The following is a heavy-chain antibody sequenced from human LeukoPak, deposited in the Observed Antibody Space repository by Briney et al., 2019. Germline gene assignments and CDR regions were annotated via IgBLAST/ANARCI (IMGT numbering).Heavy chain of an antibody. V-gene: IGHV4-59*01. CDR1: GGSISSYY. CDR3: ARVIEDSSGYSDY. CDR2: IYYSGST. J-gene: IGHJ4*02. Sequence: SETLSLTCTVSGGSISSYYWSWIRQPPGKGLEWIGYIYYSGSTNYNPSLKSRVTISVDTSKNQFSLKLSPVTAADTAVYYCARVIEDSSGYSDYWGQGTLVTVSS. D-gene: IGHD3-22*01.